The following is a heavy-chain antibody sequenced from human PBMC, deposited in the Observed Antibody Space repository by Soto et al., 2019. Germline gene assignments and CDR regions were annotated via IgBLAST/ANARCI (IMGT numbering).Heavy chain of an antibody. V-gene: IGHV4-4*07. J-gene: IGHJ4*02. D-gene: IGHD1-7*01. CDR3: ARAYFEVWNYYFISYLDF. Sequence: PSENLSLTCNVSGDSINSYYRRWIWQSAGKGLERVGRIHHSGSTKYNPSLKSRAAMSVDTSKNQFSLQLYSVTAAETGVYYCARAYFEVWNYYFISYLDFWGQGTLVTVSS. CDR1: GDSINSYY. CDR2: IHHSGST.